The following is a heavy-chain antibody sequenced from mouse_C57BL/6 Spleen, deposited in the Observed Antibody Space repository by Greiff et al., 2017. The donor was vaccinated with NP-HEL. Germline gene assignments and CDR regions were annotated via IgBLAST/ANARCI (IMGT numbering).Heavy chain of an antibody. CDR1: GYTFTSYW. CDR3: ARELLRGYAMDY. J-gene: IGHJ4*01. Sequence: QVQLQQPGAELVKPGASVKLSCKASGYTFTSYWMHWVKQRPGQGLEWIGMIHPNSGSTNYNEKFKSKATLTVDKSSSTAYMQLSSLTSEDSAVYYCARELLRGYAMDYWGQGTSVTVSS. CDR2: IHPNSGST. D-gene: IGHD1-1*01. V-gene: IGHV1-64*01.